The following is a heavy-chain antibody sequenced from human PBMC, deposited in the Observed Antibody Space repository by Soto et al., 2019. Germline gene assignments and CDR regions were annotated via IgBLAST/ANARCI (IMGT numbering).Heavy chain of an antibody. CDR1: GFSLSTSGVG. D-gene: IGHD6-19*01. Sequence: QITLKESGPTLVKPTQTLTLTCTFSGFSLSTSGVGVGWIRQPPGKALEWLALIYWDDDKRYSPSLKSRLTITTDTYKNQVVLTMTNMDPVDTATYCCAPILRGRGCYYFDYWGQGTLVTVSS. CDR3: APILRGRGCYYFDY. CDR2: IYWDDDK. V-gene: IGHV2-5*02. J-gene: IGHJ4*02.